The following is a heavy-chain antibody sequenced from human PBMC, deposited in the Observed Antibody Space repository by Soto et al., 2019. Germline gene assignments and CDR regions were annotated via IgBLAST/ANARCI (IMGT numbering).Heavy chain of an antibody. CDR3: ARDEARELDY. CDR2: IKRDGSEE. CDR1: GFTFSGYW. Sequence: EVQMVESGGGLVQPGGSLRLSCAVSGFTFSGYWMSWVRQTPGKGLEWVANIKRDGSEEHYVNALKGRFTISRDNAKNSLYLQMDSLRDEDTAVYYCARDEARELDYWGQGTPVTVSS. J-gene: IGHJ4*02. D-gene: IGHD3-10*01. V-gene: IGHV3-7*01.